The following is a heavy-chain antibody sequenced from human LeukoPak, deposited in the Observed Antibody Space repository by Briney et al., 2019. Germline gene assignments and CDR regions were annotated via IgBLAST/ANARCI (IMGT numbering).Heavy chain of an antibody. CDR3: AKWRGYSSGWSGPFDD. J-gene: IGHJ4*01. Sequence: ASVKVSCKASGYTFTDYYLHWVRQAPGPGLERMGWIDPNSGGTNYARKFQGRVTVTRDTSISTAYMELSRLKSDDTAVYYCAKWRGYSSGWSGPFDDWGEGTLVTVSS. CDR1: GYTFTDYY. D-gene: IGHD6-19*01. V-gene: IGHV1-2*02. CDR2: IDPNSGGT.